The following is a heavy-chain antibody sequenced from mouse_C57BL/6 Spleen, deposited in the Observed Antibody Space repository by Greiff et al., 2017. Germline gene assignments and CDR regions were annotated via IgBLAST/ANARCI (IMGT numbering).Heavy chain of an antibody. V-gene: IGHV1-64*01. J-gene: IGHJ2*01. D-gene: IGHD1-1*01. CDR1: GYTFTSYW. Sequence: QVQLKQPGAELVKPGASVQLSCKASGYTFTSYWMHWVKQRPGPGLEWVVMIHPNSGSTTYNEKFKSKATLTVDKSSSTAYMQLSSLTSEDSAVYYCARSPPYYYGSSYDDWGQGTTLTVSS. CDR2: IHPNSGST. CDR3: ARSPPYYYGSSYDD.